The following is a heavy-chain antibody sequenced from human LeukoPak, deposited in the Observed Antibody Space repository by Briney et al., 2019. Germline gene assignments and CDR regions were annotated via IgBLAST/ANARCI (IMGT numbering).Heavy chain of an antibody. CDR1: VFSFSTYR. D-gene: IGHD3-22*01. CDR3: VRGPVLLDYDSSGYYYNY. Sequence: PGGALRHSCAASVFSFSTYRMSWVREAPGKGLGWVSNIKKDGSEKYAVDSVKGPFTISRDNSKNSLYLQMNSLRAEDRDVYYCVRGPVLLDYDSSGYYYNYWGQGTLVTVSS. CDR2: IKKDGSEK. J-gene: IGHJ4*02. V-gene: IGHV3-7*01.